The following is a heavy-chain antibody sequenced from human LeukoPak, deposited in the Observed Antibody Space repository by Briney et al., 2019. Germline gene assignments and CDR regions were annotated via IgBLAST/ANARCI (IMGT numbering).Heavy chain of an antibody. CDR3: AKVRDCSGGSCYSLDIDY. J-gene: IGHJ4*02. CDR1: GFTFSSYG. D-gene: IGHD2-15*01. CDR2: ISYVGSNK. Sequence: GGSLRLSCAASGFTFSSYGMHWVSQAPGKGLEWVAVISYVGSNKYYADSVKGRFTISRDNSKNTLYLQMNSLRAEDTAVYYCAKVRDCSGGSCYSLDIDYWGQGTLVTVSS. V-gene: IGHV3-30*18.